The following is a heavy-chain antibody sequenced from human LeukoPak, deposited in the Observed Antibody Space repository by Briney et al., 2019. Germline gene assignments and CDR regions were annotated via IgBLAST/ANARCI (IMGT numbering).Heavy chain of an antibody. V-gene: IGHV5-51*01. CDR3: ARQIAVRGVIPPLPPNWFDP. CDR1: GYSFTSYW. J-gene: IGHJ5*02. D-gene: IGHD3-10*01. Sequence: GESLKISCKGSGYSFTSYWIGWVRQMPGKGLEWMGIIYPGDSDTRYSPSFQGQVTISADKSISTAYLQWSSLKASDTAMYYCARQIAVRGVIPPLPPNWFDPWGQGTLVTVSS. CDR2: IYPGDSDT.